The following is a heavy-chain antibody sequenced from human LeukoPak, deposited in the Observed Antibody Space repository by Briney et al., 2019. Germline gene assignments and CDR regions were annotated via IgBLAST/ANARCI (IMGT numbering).Heavy chain of an antibody. CDR3: VKASSSSPQYNWFDA. CDR1: GFTFSSYG. CDR2: IWYDGSNK. Sequence: GGSLRLSCAASGFTFSSYGMHWVRQAPGKGLEWVAVIWYDGSNKYYADSVKGRFTISRDNSKNTLYLQMNSLRAEDTALYYCVKASSSSPQYNWFDAWGQGTLVTVSS. V-gene: IGHV3-33*06. J-gene: IGHJ5*02. D-gene: IGHD6-6*01.